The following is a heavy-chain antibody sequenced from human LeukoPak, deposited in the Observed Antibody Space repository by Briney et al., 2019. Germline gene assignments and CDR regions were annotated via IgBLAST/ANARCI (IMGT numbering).Heavy chain of an antibody. J-gene: IGHJ6*03. V-gene: IGHV3-21*01. Sequence: PGGSLRLSCAASGFTFSSYNMNWVRQAPGKGLEWVLSITSGSSYRFYADSVKGRFTISRDNAKNSLYLQMNSLRAEDTAVYYCARDPYSGSYGNYYYYFMDVWGKGTTVTISS. CDR1: GFTFSSYN. D-gene: IGHD1-26*01. CDR2: ITSGSSYR. CDR3: ARDPYSGSYGNYYYYFMDV.